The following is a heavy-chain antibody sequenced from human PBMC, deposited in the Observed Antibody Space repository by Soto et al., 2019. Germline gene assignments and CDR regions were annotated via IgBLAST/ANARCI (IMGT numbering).Heavy chain of an antibody. CDR1: GYTFTGYY. V-gene: IGHV1-2*04. CDR3: ARSIAAPGNGFYYYGMDV. Sequence: ASVKVSCKASGYTFTGYYMHWVRQAPGQGLEWMGWINPNSGGTNYAQKFQGWVTMTRDTSISTAYMELSRLRSDDTAVYYCARSIAAPGNGFYYYGMDVWGQGTTVTVSS. J-gene: IGHJ6*02. D-gene: IGHD6-13*01. CDR2: INPNSGGT.